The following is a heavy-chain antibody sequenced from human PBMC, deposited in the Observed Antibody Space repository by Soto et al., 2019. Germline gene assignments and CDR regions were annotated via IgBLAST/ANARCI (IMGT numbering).Heavy chain of an antibody. CDR3: TKVEEIVVVTTRCAGDV. CDR1: GYTFTSYA. Sequence: QVQLVQSGAEVKKPGASVKVSCKASGYTFTSYAMHWVRQAPGQRLEWMGWINAVNGNTKYSQKFQGRVTITRDTTPNTANIVLGSRRSEDTAVYYCTKVEEIVVVTTRCAGDVLGQGTTVTVSS. CDR2: INAVNGNT. J-gene: IGHJ6*02. D-gene: IGHD2-2*01. V-gene: IGHV1-3*01.